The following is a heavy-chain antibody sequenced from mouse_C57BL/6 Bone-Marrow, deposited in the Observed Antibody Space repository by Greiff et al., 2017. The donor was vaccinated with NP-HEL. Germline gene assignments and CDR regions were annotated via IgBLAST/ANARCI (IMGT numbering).Heavy chain of an antibody. CDR2: ISDGGSYT. D-gene: IGHD1-1*01. CDR1: GFTFSSYA. Sequence: EVKLEESGGGLVKPGGSLKLSCAASGFTFSSYAMSWVRQTPEKRLEWVATISDGGSYTYYPDNVKGRFTISRDNAKNNLYLQMSHLKSEDTAMYYCAITTVVATEGYYFDDRGQGTTLTVSS. CDR3: AITTVVATEGYYFDD. V-gene: IGHV5-4*03. J-gene: IGHJ2*01.